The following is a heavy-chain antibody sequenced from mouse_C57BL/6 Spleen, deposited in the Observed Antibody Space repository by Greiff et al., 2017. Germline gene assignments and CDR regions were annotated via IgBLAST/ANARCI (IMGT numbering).Heavy chain of an antibody. CDR1: GYTFTDYE. V-gene: IGHV1-15*01. CDR3: TREVLGDWFAY. Sequence: QVQLQQSGAELVRPGASVTLSCKASGYTFTDYEMHWVKQTPVHGLEWIGAIDPETGGTAYNQKFKVKAILTADKSSSTAYMELRSLTSEASAVYYCTREVLGDWFAYWGQGTLVTVSA. J-gene: IGHJ3*01. CDR2: IDPETGGT.